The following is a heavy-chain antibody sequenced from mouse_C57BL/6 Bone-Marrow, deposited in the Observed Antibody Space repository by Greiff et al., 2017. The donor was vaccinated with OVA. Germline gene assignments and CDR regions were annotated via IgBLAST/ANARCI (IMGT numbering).Heavy chain of an antibody. V-gene: IGHV1-5*01. CDR2: IYPGNSDT. CDR1: GYTFTSYW. CDR3: TGYVTPTVYYLDY. Sequence: VQLQQSGTVLARPGASVKMSCKTSGYTFTSYWMHWVKQRPGQGLEWIGAIYPGNSDTSYNQKFKGKAKLTAVTSASTAYMELSSLTNEDSAVYYCTGYVTPTVYYLDYWGRGTTLTVSS. D-gene: IGHD2-12*01. J-gene: IGHJ2*01.